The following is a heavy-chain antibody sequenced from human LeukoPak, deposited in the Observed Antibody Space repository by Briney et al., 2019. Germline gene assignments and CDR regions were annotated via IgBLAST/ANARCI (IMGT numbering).Heavy chain of an antibody. V-gene: IGHV4-4*09. Sequence: PSETLSLTCTVSGGSFINHYWSWIRQPPGQGLEWVGYIHTSGSTSYNPSLKSRVTISVDTSKNQFSLKLSSVTAADTAVYYCARLTSGSYLEYWGQGTLVTVSS. CDR2: IHTSGST. CDR1: GGSFINHY. D-gene: IGHD1-26*01. J-gene: IGHJ4*02. CDR3: ARLTSGSYLEY.